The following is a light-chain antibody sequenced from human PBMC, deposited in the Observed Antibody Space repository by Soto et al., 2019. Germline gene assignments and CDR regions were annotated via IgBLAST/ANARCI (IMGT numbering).Light chain of an antibody. Sequence: DIVMTQSPDSLAVSLGERVTINCKSSRSVLNSSTNKNYLAWYQQKPGQPPKLLIYWASTRESGVPDRFSGSGSGTDFTLTISSLQAEDVAVYYCQQYYNILTYGPGTRVDIK. J-gene: IGKJ3*01. V-gene: IGKV4-1*01. CDR1: RSVLNSSTNKNY. CDR3: QQYYNILT. CDR2: WAS.